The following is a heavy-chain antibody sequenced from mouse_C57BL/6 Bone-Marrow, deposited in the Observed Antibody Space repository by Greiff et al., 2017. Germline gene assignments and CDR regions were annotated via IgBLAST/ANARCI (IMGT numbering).Heavy chain of an antibody. CDR1: GYTFTSYG. J-gene: IGHJ4*01. CDR2: IYPRSGNT. V-gene: IGHV1-81*01. CDR3: ARAVYYGSSLHYYAMDY. D-gene: IGHD1-1*01. Sequence: QVHVKQSGAELARPGASVKLSCKASGYTFTSYGISWVKQRTGQGLEWIGEIYPRSGNTYYNEKFKGKATLTADKSSSTAYMELRSLTSEDSAVYFCARAVYYGSSLHYYAMDYWGQGTSVTVSS.